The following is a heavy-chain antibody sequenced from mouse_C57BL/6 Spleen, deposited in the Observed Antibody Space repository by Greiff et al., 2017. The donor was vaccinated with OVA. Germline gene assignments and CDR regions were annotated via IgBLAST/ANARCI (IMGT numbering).Heavy chain of an antibody. V-gene: IGHV1-74*01. CDR3: AMNYGSSAWLAY. CDR1: GYTFTSYW. J-gene: IGHJ3*01. Sequence: QVQLQQPGAELVKPGASVKVSCKASGYTFTSYWMHWVKQRPGQGLEWIGRIHPSDSDTNYNQKFKGKATLTVDKSSSTAYMQLSSLTSEDAAVCDCAMNYGSSAWLAYWGQGTLVTVSA. D-gene: IGHD1-1*01. CDR2: IHPSDSDT.